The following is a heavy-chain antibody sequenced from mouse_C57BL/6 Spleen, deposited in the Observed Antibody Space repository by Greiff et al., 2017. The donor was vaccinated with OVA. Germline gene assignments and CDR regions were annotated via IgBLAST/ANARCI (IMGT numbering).Heavy chain of an antibody. V-gene: IGHV7-3*01. J-gene: IGHJ3*01. CDR2: IRNKANGYTT. CDR3: ARWGWDVRFAY. CDR1: GFTFTAYY. D-gene: IGHD4-1*01. Sequence: EVHLVESGGGLVQPGGSLSLSCAASGFTFTAYYMSWVRQPPGKALEWLGFIRNKANGYTTEYSASVKGRFTISRDNSQSILYLQMNALRAEDSATYYCARWGWDVRFAYWGQGTLVTVSA.